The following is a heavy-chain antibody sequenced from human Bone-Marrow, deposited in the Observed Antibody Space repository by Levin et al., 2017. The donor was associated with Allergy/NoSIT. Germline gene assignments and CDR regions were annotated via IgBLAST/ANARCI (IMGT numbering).Heavy chain of an antibody. CDR3: AKERYDRSGRHFDY. Sequence: GGSLRLSCTTSGFTFDDHTMHWVRQAPGKGLEWVARISWNSGNIGYADSVKGRFTISRDNTKSSLYLQLDSLTTEDSALYYCAKERYDRSGRHFDYWGQGTLVTVSS. CDR1: GFTFDDHT. J-gene: IGHJ4*02. D-gene: IGHD3-22*01. V-gene: IGHV3-9*01. CDR2: ISWNSGNI.